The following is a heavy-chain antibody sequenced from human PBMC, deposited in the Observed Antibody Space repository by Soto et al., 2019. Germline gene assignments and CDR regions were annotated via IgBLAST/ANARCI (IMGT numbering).Heavy chain of an antibody. CDR2: ISAYNGNT. CDR1: GYTFTSYG. V-gene: IGHV1-18*01. Sequence: QVPLVQSGAEVKKPGASVKVSCKASGYTFTSYGISWVRQAPGQGLEWMGWISAYNGNTNYAQKLQGRVTMTTDTSTSTAYMELRSLRSDDTAVYYCATNYDYVWGSYRALDYWGQGTLVTVSS. J-gene: IGHJ4*02. D-gene: IGHD3-16*02. CDR3: ATNYDYVWGSYRALDY.